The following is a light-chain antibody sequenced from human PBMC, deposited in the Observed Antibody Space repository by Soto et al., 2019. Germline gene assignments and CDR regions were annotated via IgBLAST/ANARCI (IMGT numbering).Light chain of an antibody. J-gene: IGKJ1*01. Sequence: EIVMTQSPATLSVSPGERATLSCRASQSVSSNLAWYQQKPGQAPGLLIYGASTRATGIPARFSGSGSGTEFTLTISRLQSEDFAVYYCQQYNNWPPTFGQGTKVEIK. CDR3: QQYNNWPPT. V-gene: IGKV3-15*01. CDR2: GAS. CDR1: QSVSSN.